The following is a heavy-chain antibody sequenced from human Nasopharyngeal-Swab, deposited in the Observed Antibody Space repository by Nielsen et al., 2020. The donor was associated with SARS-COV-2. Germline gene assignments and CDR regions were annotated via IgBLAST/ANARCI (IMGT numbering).Heavy chain of an antibody. V-gene: IGHV3-74*01. Sequence: GESLKISCAASGFSFSTFWMHWVRQVPGEGLVWVSRINTDGRRTNYAESVKGRFTISRDNVKNMLYLQMNNLRPEDTAVYYCTRSFGGASEYWGQGTLVTVSS. CDR1: GFSFSTFW. J-gene: IGHJ4*02. D-gene: IGHD3-16*01. CDR3: TRSFGGASEY. CDR2: INTDGRRT.